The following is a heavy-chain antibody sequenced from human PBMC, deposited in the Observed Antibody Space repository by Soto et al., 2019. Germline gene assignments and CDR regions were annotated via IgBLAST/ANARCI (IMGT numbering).Heavy chain of an antibody. D-gene: IGHD1-26*01. J-gene: IGHJ6*02. Sequence: SETLSLTCTVSGGSISSGGYYWSWIRQHPGKGLEWIGYIYYSGSTYYNPSLKSRVTISVDTSKNQFSLKLSSVTAADTAVYYCARGSAPISGYGMDVWGQGTTVTVSS. V-gene: IGHV4-31*03. CDR1: GGSISSGGYY. CDR3: ARGSAPISGYGMDV. CDR2: IYYSGST.